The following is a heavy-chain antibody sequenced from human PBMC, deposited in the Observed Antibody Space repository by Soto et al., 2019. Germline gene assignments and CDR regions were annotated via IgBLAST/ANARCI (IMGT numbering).Heavy chain of an antibody. CDR3: ERDCSGGRFYTVLDV. CDR1: GFNFNSYT. CDR2: ISSSGYI. V-gene: IGHV3-21*01. D-gene: IGHD2-15*01. J-gene: IGHJ6*02. Sequence: PGWSLRLSCAASGFNFNSYTINWVRQAPGKRLEWLSSISSSGYIFSTDSVRGRFTISRDNAKNSVYLQINSLRAEDTAVYFCERDCSGGRFYTVLDVWGQGTTVTVS.